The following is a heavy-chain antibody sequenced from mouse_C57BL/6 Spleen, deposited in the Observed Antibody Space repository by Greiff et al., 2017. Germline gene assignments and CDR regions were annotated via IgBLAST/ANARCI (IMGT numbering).Heavy chain of an antibody. CDR1: GFTFSSYG. V-gene: IGHV5-6*02. CDR3: ARRSIPYAMDY. D-gene: IGHD2-10*02. CDR2: ISSGGSYT. Sequence: EVMLVESGGDLVKPGGSLKLSCAASGFTFSSYGMSWVRQTPDKRLEWVATISSGGSYTYYPDSVKGRFTISRDNAKNTLYLQMSSLKSEDTAMYYCARRSIPYAMDYWGQGTSVTVSS. J-gene: IGHJ4*01.